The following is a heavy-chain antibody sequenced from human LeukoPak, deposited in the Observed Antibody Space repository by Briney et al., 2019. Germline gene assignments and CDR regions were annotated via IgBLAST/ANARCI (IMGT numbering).Heavy chain of an antibody. CDR1: GLTFSTYW. D-gene: IGHD1-26*01. Sequence: GGSLRLSCAASGLTFSTYWMHWVRQAPGKGLAWAARINPDGSIRTYANSVQGRVTISRDTAEDTPFLQMNSLRAEDTAVYYCAREARVGGALQYWGQGTPVTVSS. CDR3: AREARVGGALQY. V-gene: IGHV3-74*03. J-gene: IGHJ4*02. CDR2: INPDGSIR.